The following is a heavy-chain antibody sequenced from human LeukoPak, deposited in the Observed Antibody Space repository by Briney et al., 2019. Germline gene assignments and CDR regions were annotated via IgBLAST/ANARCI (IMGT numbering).Heavy chain of an antibody. V-gene: IGHV4-4*07. CDR1: GGSISSYY. CDR3: ARDRTSRGSSWYNWFDP. CDR2: IYTSGST. J-gene: IGHJ5*02. D-gene: IGHD6-13*01. Sequence: SETLSLTCTVSGGSISSYYWSWIRQPAGKGLEWIGRIYTSGSTNYNPSLKSRVTMAVDTSKNQFSLKLSSVTAADTAVYYCARDRTSRGSSWYNWFDPWGQGTLVTVSS.